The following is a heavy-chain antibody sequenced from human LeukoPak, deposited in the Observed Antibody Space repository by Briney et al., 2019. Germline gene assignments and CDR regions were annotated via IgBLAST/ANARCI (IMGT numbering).Heavy chain of an antibody. Sequence: GASVKVSCKASGYTFTGYFIHWMRQAPGQGLEWMGWINANSGDTHYAQKFQGRVFMTRDTSISTVYMELSRLTTDDTAVYYCARDPSPYTGSYFDYWGQGTLVTVSP. CDR3: ARDPSPYTGSYFDY. D-gene: IGHD1-26*01. V-gene: IGHV1-2*02. CDR1: GYTFTGYF. CDR2: INANSGDT. J-gene: IGHJ4*02.